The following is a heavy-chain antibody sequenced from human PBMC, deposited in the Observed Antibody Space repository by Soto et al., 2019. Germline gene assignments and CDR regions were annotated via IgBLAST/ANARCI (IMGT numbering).Heavy chain of an antibody. V-gene: IGHV4-30-4*01. CDR3: ARGPGLVLAAWYIKAAAGVFVY. CDR1: AGSLSSGDYY. CDR2: IYYSGST. J-gene: IGHJ4*02. Sequence: SETLSVPCTVSAGSLSSGDYYWCWIRQPPGKGLEWIGYIYYSGSTYYNPSLKSRVTISVDTSKNQFSLKLSSVTAADTAVYYCARGPGLVLAAWYIKAAAGVFVYWGQGLLV. D-gene: IGHD6-13*01.